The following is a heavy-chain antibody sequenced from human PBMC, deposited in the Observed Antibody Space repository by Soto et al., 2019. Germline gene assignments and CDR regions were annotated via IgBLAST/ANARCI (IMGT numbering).Heavy chain of an antibody. Sequence: TSETLSLTCTVSGGSISSGDYYWSWIRQPPGKGLEWIGYIYYSGSTYYNPSLKSRVTISVDTSKNQFSLKLSSVTAADTAVYNCARRYCSGGCYFDYWGQGTLVTVSS. D-gene: IGHD2-15*01. CDR3: ARRYCSGGCYFDY. J-gene: IGHJ4*02. CDR2: IYYSGST. V-gene: IGHV4-30-4*01. CDR1: GGSISSGDYY.